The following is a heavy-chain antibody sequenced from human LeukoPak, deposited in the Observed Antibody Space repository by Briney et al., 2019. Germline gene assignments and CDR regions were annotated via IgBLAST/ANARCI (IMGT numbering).Heavy chain of an antibody. CDR1: GYTFTSYA. J-gene: IGHJ4*02. CDR2: INAGNGNT. Sequence: GASVKVSCKASGYTFTSYAMHWVRQAPGQRLEWMGWINAGNGNTKYSQKFQGRVTITRDTSASTAYMELSGLRSEDTAVYYCARGASGSYSLVMFDYWGQGTLVTVSS. D-gene: IGHD1-26*01. CDR3: ARGASGSYSLVMFDY. V-gene: IGHV1-3*01.